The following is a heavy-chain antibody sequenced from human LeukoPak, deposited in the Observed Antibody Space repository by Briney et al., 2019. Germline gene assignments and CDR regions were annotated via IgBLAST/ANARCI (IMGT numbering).Heavy chain of an antibody. CDR2: IYTSGST. D-gene: IGHD2-2*03. Sequence: SETLSLTCTVSGGSISSYYWSWIRQPAGKGLEWIGRIYTSGSTNYNPSLKSRVTMSVDTSKNQFSLKLSSVTAADTAVYYCARVGIVVVPAAIEIGWFDPWGQGTLVTVSS. CDR3: ARVGIVVVPAAIEIGWFDP. V-gene: IGHV4-4*07. CDR1: GGSISSYY. J-gene: IGHJ5*02.